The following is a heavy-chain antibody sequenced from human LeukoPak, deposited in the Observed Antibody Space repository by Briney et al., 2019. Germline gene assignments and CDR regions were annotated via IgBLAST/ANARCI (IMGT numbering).Heavy chain of an antibody. CDR1: GGTFSSYA. CDR2: IIPIFGIG. J-gene: IGHJ5*02. Sequence: SVKVSCRASGGTFSSYAISWVRQAPGQGLEWMGRIIPIFGIGNYAQKFQGRVTITADKSTSTAYMELSSLRSEDTAVYYCARDPGYSSGNNWFDPWGQGTLVTVSS. V-gene: IGHV1-69*04. D-gene: IGHD6-19*01. CDR3: ARDPGYSSGNNWFDP.